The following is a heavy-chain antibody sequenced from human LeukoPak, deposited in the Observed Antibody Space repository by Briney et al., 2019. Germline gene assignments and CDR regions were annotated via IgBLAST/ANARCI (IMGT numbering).Heavy chain of an antibody. CDR2: IYTSGST. D-gene: IGHD6-13*01. J-gene: IGHJ4*02. CDR1: GGSISSGSYY. Sequence: SQTLSLTCTVSGGSISSGSYYWSWIRQPAGKGLEWIGRIYTSGSTNYNPSLKSRVTISVDTSKNQFSLKLSSVTAADTAVYYCARAPLRKSAGHFDYWGQGTLVTVSS. V-gene: IGHV4-61*02. CDR3: ARAPLRKSAGHFDY.